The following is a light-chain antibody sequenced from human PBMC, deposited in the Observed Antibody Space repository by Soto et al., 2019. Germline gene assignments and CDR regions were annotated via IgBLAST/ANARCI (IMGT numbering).Light chain of an antibody. CDR1: SSDVGGYNY. CDR3: SSYTSTSTLYV. V-gene: IGLV2-14*01. CDR2: EVT. J-gene: IGLJ1*01. Sequence: QSVLTQPASVSGSPEQSITISCTGTSSDVGGYNYVSWYQQHPDKAPKLMIYEVTNRPSGVSFRFSGSKSGNTASLTISGLQPEDEADYYCSSYTSTSTLYVFGTGTKLTVL.